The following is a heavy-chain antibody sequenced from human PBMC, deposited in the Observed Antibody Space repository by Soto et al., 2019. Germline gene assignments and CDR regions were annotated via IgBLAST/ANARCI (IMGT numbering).Heavy chain of an antibody. CDR2: ISAYNGNT. D-gene: IGHD6-19*01. J-gene: IGHJ3*02. CDR3: ARVEEQWLVRDDAFDI. Sequence: ASVKVSFKASGYTFTSYGISWVRQAPGQGLEWMGWISAYNGNTNYAQKLQGRVTMTTDTSTSTAYMELRSLRSDDTAVYYCARVEEQWLVRDDAFDIWGQGTMVTVS. V-gene: IGHV1-18*01. CDR1: GYTFTSYG.